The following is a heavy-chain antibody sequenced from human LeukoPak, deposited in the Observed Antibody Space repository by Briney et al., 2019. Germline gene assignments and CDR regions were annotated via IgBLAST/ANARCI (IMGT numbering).Heavy chain of an antibody. CDR1: GFAFRTYA. V-gene: IGHV3-30-3*01. CDR2: LTYDGGNK. CDR3: AREERSSSYYYLDQ. J-gene: IGHJ4*02. Sequence: GGSLRLSCAASGFAFRTYAMHWVRQALGKELEWVALLTYDGGNKFYADSVKGRFTISRDNSKKTMFLQMNSLRAEDTAVYYCAREERSSSYYYLDQWGQGTLVSVSS. D-gene: IGHD3-22*01.